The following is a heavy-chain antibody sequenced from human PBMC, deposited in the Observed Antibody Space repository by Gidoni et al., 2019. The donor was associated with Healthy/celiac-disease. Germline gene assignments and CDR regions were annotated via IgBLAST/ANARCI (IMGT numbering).Heavy chain of an antibody. CDR2: ISAYNGNT. V-gene: IGHV1-18*01. Sequence: QVQLVQSGAAVKKPGAPVKVSCKVSGYTFTSYGISWVRQAPGQGLEWMGWISAYNGNTNYAQKLQGRVTMTTDTSTSTAYMELRSLRSDDTAVYYCARFDGDPDLNYYYYGMDVWGQGTTVTVSS. D-gene: IGHD4-17*01. CDR1: GYTFTSYG. CDR3: ARFDGDPDLNYYYYGMDV. J-gene: IGHJ6*02.